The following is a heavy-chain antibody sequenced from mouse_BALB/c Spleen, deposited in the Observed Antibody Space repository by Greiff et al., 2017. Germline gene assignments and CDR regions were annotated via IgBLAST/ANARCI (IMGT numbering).Heavy chain of an antibody. CDR1: GYSITSDYA. V-gene: IGHV3-2*02. CDR3: ASSYDYYAMDY. Sequence: EVKLMESGPGLVKPSQSLSLTCTVTGYSITSDYAWNWIRQFPGNKLEWMGYISYSGSTSYNPSLKSRISITRDTSKNQLFLQLNSVTTEDTATYYCASSYDYYAMDYWGQGTSVTVSS. J-gene: IGHJ4*01. D-gene: IGHD6-5*01. CDR2: ISYSGST.